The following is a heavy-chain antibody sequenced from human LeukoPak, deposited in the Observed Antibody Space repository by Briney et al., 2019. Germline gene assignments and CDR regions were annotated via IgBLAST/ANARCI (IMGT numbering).Heavy chain of an antibody. D-gene: IGHD1-26*01. CDR3: AREAGATSFDY. Sequence: GASVKVSCKASGYTFTSYYMHWVRQAPGQGLEWMGIINPSGGSTSYAQKFQGRVTMTRDMSTSTVSMELSSLKSEDTAVYYCAREAGATSFDYWGQGTLVTVSS. J-gene: IGHJ4*02. CDR1: GYTFTSYY. V-gene: IGHV1-46*01. CDR2: INPSGGST.